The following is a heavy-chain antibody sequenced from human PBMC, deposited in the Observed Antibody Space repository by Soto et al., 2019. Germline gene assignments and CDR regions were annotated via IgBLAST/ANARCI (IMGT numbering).Heavy chain of an antibody. CDR2: LFYNDKDNSVTT. CDR1: SGSISNSY. Sequence: SETLSLTCTVSSGSISNSYWSWIRQPPGKGLEWIGYLFYNDKDNSVTTTYNPSLKSRVTMSVDTSENQFSLKLSSVTAADTAMYYCARGWFWSGSFNWFDPWGQGTLVTVSS. D-gene: IGHD3-3*01. J-gene: IGHJ5*02. V-gene: IGHV4-59*01. CDR3: ARGWFWSGSFNWFDP.